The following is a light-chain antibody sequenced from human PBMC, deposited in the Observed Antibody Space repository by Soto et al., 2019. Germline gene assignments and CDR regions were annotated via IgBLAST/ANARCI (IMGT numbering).Light chain of an antibody. CDR3: QQYNSYSTA. CDR1: QSISSW. Sequence: DIQMTQSPSTLSASVGDRVTITCRASQSISSWLAWYQQKPGKAPKLLIYKASSLESRVPSRFSGRGSGTEVTLTISSLQPDDFATYYCQQYNSYSTAFGQGTKLELK. CDR2: KAS. J-gene: IGKJ2*01. V-gene: IGKV1-5*03.